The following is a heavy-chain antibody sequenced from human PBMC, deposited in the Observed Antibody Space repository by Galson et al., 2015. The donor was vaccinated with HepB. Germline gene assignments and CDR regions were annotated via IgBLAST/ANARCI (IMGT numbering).Heavy chain of an antibody. J-gene: IGHJ4*02. V-gene: IGHV3-15*01. Sequence: SLRLSCAASGFTFSNAWRSWVRQAPGKGLEWVGRIKSKTDGGTTDYAAPVKGRFTISRDDSKNTLYLQMNSLKTEDTAVYYCTTDLYGPGSYCGGDCSPFDYWGQGTLVTVSS. CDR3: TTDLYGPGSYCGGDCSPFDY. CDR2: IKSKTDGGTT. CDR1: GFTFSNAW. D-gene: IGHD2-21*02.